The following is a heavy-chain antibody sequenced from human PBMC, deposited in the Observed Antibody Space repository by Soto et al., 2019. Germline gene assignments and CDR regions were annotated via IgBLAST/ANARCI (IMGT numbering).Heavy chain of an antibody. J-gene: IGHJ6*02. CDR3: ARVPTYYYYGMDV. Sequence: PGESLKISCKGSGYSFTTHWLSWVRQMPGKGLEWMGKIDPSDSYIDYSPSFEGHVTISADKSVSTAYLQWSSLKASDTAVYFCARVPTYYYYGMDVWGQGTTVTVSS. CDR1: GYSFTTHW. V-gene: IGHV5-10-1*01. CDR2: IDPSDSYI.